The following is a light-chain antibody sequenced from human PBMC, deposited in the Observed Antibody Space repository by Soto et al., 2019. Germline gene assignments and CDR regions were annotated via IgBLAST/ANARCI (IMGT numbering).Light chain of an antibody. CDR3: SSYTSSSSLNDV. Sequence: QSALTQPASVSGSPGQSITISCSGTSSDVGGYNYVSWYQQHAGKAPRVMIYEVNNRPSGVSNRFSGSKSGNTASLTISGLQAEDEADYYCSSYTSSSSLNDVFGSGTKVTVL. J-gene: IGLJ1*01. CDR2: EVN. CDR1: SSDVGGYNY. V-gene: IGLV2-14*01.